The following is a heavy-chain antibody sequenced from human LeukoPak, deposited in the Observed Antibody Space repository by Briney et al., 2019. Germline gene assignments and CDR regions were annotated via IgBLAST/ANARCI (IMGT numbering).Heavy chain of an antibody. Sequence: PGGSLRLSCSVSGFSFSSYAMGWVRQGPGKGLEGGSAISGSGGSTYYADFGRGRFTISRDNSRNTLFLQMNSPSGEDTAIYYCATGRNRIIVVPDYWGQGTPVTVSS. J-gene: IGHJ4*02. D-gene: IGHD3-22*01. V-gene: IGHV3-23*01. CDR1: GFSFSSYA. CDR3: ATGRNRIIVVPDY. CDR2: ISGSGGST.